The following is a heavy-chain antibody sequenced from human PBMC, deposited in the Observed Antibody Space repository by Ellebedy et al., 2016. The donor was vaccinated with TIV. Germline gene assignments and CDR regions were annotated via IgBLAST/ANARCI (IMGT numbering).Heavy chain of an antibody. V-gene: IGHV3-66*01. CDR3: ARDADCSSTSCR. CDR1: GFTVSSNY. J-gene: IGHJ4*02. Sequence: GESLKISCAASGFTVSSNYMSWVRQAPGKGLEWVSVIYSGGSTYYADSVKGRFTISRDNSKNTLYLQMNSLRAEDTAVYYCARDADCSSTSCRWGQGTLVTVSS. CDR2: IYSGGST. D-gene: IGHD2-2*01.